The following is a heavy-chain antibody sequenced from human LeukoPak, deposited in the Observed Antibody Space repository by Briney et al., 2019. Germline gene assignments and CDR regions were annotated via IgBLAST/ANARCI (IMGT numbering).Heavy chain of an antibody. CDR1: GGSISSYY. V-gene: IGHV4-59*12. D-gene: IGHD3-10*01. CDR2: IYYSGST. Sequence: SETLSLTCTVSGGSISSYYWSWIRQPPGKGLEWIGYIYYSGSTNYNPSLKSRVTISVDTSKNQFSLKLSSVTAADTAVYYCARDHYYGSRSPDYWGQGTLVTVSS. CDR3: ARDHYYGSRSPDY. J-gene: IGHJ4*02.